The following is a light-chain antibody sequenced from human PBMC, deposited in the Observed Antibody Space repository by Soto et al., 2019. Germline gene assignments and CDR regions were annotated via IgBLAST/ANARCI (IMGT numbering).Light chain of an antibody. CDR2: DAS. Sequence: EIVLTQSPATLSLSPVKIATLSCRASQSVSSYLAWYQQKPGQAPRLLIYDASHRANGLPASFSDSGSRTEFTPTISSLEPEDFAVYYCQQRSNWPKTFGQGTKVEIK. J-gene: IGKJ1*01. CDR3: QQRSNWPKT. CDR1: QSVSSY. V-gene: IGKV3-11*01.